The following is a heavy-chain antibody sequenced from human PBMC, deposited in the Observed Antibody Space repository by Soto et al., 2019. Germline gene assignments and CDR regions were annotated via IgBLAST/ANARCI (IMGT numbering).Heavy chain of an antibody. CDR1: GGSVTSDEDY. CDR3: ATESGSTYGYFDY. CDR2: ISNSGST. J-gene: IGHJ4*02. Sequence: PSETLSLTCTVSGGSVTSDEDYWSWIRQSTGKGLVWIGYISNSGSTGYNPSLKTRLSMSVDRSKNQFTLRLTSVTAADTAVYFCATESGSTYGYFDYWGQGTQVTVSS. D-gene: IGHD4-17*01. V-gene: IGHV4-30-4*01.